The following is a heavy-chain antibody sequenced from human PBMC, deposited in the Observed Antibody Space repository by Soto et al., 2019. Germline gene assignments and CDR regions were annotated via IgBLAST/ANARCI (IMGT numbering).Heavy chain of an antibody. CDR1: GFTFSSYG. CDR2: ISYDGSNK. D-gene: IGHD6-13*01. Sequence: QVQLVESGGGVVQPGRSLRLSCAASGFTFSSYGMHWVRQAPGKGLEWVAVISYDGSNKYYADSVKGRFTISRNNSKNTLYLQMNSLRAEDTAVYYCAKDQGIAAAGGVGYYYYGMDVWGQGTTVTVSS. J-gene: IGHJ6*02. CDR3: AKDQGIAAAGGVGYYYYGMDV. V-gene: IGHV3-30*18.